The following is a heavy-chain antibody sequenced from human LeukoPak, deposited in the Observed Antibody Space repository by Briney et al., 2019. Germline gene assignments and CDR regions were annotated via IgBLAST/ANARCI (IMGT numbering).Heavy chain of an antibody. J-gene: IGHJ4*02. CDR3: AFGESRQLDSHSPFDY. CDR2: ISAYNGNT. CDR1: GYTFTSYG. D-gene: IGHD3-10*01. Sequence: GASVKVSCKASGYTFTSYGISWVRQAPGQGLEWMGWISAYNGNTNYAQELQGRVTMTTDTSTSTAYMELRSLRSDDTAVYYCAFGESRQLDSHSPFDYWGQGTLVTVSS. V-gene: IGHV1-18*01.